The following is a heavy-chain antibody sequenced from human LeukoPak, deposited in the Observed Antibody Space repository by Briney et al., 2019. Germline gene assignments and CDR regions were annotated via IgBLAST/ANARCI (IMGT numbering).Heavy chain of an antibody. V-gene: IGHV1-18*01. J-gene: IGHJ6*03. CDR3: ARGPIIDIVVIPAAADYYHMDV. CDR2: ISAYNGNT. CDR1: GYTLTSYG. D-gene: IGHD2-2*01. Sequence: ASVKVSCKASGYTLTSYGISWMRQARGQGLEWMGCISAYNGNTRYAQKLQGRVTMTTDSSTSTAYMELRSLRSDDTAVYYCARGPIIDIVVIPAAADYYHMDVWGKGTTVTVSS.